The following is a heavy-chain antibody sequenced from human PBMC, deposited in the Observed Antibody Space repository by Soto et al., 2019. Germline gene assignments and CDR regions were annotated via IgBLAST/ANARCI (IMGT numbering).Heavy chain of an antibody. CDR1: GGSVSSGSYY. J-gene: IGHJ1*01. V-gene: IGHV4-61*01. CDR2: IYYSGST. D-gene: IGHD2-15*01. CDR3: AGYCSGGSCYPAFEYFQH. Sequence: QVQLQESGPGLVKPSETLSLTCTVSGGSVSSGSYYWSWIRQPPGKGLEWIGYIYYSGSTNYNPSLKSRVTISVDTSKNQFPLKLSSVTAADTAVYYCAGYCSGGSCYPAFEYFQHWGQGTLVTVSS.